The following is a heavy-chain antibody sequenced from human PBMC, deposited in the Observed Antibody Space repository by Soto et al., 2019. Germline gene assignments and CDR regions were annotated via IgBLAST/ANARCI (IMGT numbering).Heavy chain of an antibody. Sequence: GGSLRLSCAASGFTFSSYWMSWVRQAPGKGLEWVANIKQDGSEKYYVDSVKARFTISRDNAKNSLYLQMNSLRAEDTAVYYCATSYYGFWSGYYTLLYGMDVWGQGATVTVSS. CDR1: GFTFSSYW. D-gene: IGHD3-3*01. V-gene: IGHV3-7*01. CDR3: ATSYYGFWSGYYTLLYGMDV. J-gene: IGHJ6*02. CDR2: IKQDGSEK.